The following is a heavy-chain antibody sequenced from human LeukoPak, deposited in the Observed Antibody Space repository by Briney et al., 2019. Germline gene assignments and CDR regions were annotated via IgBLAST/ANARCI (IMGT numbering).Heavy chain of an antibody. CDR3: ARVRRYYDSSGVYYYYYYMDV. J-gene: IGHJ6*03. CDR2: IYYSGST. Sequence: SETPSLTCTVSGGSISSYYWSWIRQPPGKGLEWIGYIYYSGSTNYNPSLKSRVTISVDTSKNQFSLKLSSVTAADTAVYYCARVRRYYDSSGVYYYYYYMDVWGKGTTVTVSS. CDR1: GGSISSYY. V-gene: IGHV4-59*01. D-gene: IGHD3-22*01.